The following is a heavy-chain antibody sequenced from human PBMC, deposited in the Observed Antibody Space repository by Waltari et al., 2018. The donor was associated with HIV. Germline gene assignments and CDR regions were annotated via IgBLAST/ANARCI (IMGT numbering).Heavy chain of an antibody. CDR2: IYSAGNT. Sequence: QAQLIQSGPRLVRPSQTLSLTCNVSGVSLTRPSHYWHWIRHRPLKALEWIGYIYSAGNTSSNTCLSGRVILSMDTPKNELSVTLAAMTASDSGIYYWARGERDGSGDYQHFDQWGQGTPVTVS. J-gene: IGHJ5*02. V-gene: IGHV4-30-4*01. CDR3: ARGERDGSGDYQHFDQ. D-gene: IGHD4-17*01. CDR1: GVSLTRPSHY.